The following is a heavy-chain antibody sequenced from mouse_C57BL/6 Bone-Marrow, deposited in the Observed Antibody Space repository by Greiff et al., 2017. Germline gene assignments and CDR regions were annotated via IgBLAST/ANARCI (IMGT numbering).Heavy chain of an antibody. D-gene: IGHD2-14*01. V-gene: IGHV1-54*01. CDR2: INPGSGGT. CDR1: GYTFTSYW. Sequence: VQLQQSGAELVKPGASVKVSCKASGYTFTSYWIEWVKQRPGQGLEWIGEINPGSGGTNYNEKFKGKATLTVDKSSSTAYMQLNSLTSEDSAVYYCARGEYWRYVDVGGRGTGTTVTVAT. CDR3: ARGEYWRYVDVGG. J-gene: IGHJ1*03.